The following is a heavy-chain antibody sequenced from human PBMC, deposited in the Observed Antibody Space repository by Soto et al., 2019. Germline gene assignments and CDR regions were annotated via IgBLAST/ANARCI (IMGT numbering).Heavy chain of an antibody. J-gene: IGHJ6*02. CDR3: ARDLWGYCGTDCYPLDV. CDR2: MYNTGST. CDR1: GGSISGYY. D-gene: IGHD2-21*02. Sequence: PSETLSLTCTVSGGSISGYYWSWIRQPPGKGLEWIGYMYNTGSTVYNPSFKSRVIISVDTSKNQFSLKLNSVTAADTAVYYCARDLWGYCGTDCYPLDVWGQGTTVTVS. V-gene: IGHV4-59*01.